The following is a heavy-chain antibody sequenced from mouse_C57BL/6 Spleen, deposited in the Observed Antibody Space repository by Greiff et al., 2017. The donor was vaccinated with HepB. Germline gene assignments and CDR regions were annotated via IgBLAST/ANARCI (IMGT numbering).Heavy chain of an antibody. Sequence: QVQLQQSGPELVKPGASVKISCKASGYAFSSSWMNWVKQRPGKGLEWIGRIYPGDGDTNYNGKFKGKATLTADKSSSTAYMQLSSLTSEDSAVYFCAREWIYYDYDAGFAYWGQGTLVTVSA. J-gene: IGHJ3*01. CDR1: GYAFSSSW. D-gene: IGHD2-4*01. CDR3: AREWIYYDYDAGFAY. V-gene: IGHV1-82*01. CDR2: IYPGDGDT.